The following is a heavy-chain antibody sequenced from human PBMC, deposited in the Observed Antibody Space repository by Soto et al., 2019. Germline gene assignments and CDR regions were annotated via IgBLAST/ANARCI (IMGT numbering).Heavy chain of an antibody. CDR3: ARAPRKVCCGGNWFDP. J-gene: IGHJ5*02. V-gene: IGHV4-34*01. CDR2: INHSGST. D-gene: IGHD2-8*01. CDR1: DGKCGGYG. Sequence: PSETMCVTCTVDDGKCGGYGGSWIRQKTGKGLEWIGEINHSGSTNYNPPLKSRVTISVDTSKNQFSLKLSSVTAADTAVYYCARAPRKVCCGGNWFDPWGQGTLVTVSS.